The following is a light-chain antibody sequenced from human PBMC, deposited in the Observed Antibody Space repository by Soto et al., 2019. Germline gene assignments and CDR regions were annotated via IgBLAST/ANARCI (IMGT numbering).Light chain of an antibody. J-gene: IGKJ2*01. V-gene: IGKV3-20*01. Sequence: EIVLTQSPGTLSLSPGERATLSCRASQSVSSSYLAWYQQKPGQAPRLLIYGASSRATGIPDRFSGSGSGTDFTLTISSLEPEDFEVYYCQQYASAPLYTFGQGTKLEIK. CDR3: QQYASAPLYT. CDR2: GAS. CDR1: QSVSSSY.